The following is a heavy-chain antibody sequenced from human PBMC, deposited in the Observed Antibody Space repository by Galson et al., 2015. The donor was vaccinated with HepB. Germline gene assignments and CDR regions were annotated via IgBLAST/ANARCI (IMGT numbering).Heavy chain of an antibody. V-gene: IGHV3-30*18. CDR1: GFTFSSYG. Sequence: SLRLSCAASGFTFSSYGMHWVRQAPGKGLEWVAVISYDGSNKYYADSVKGRFTISRDNSKNTLYLQMNSLRAEDTAVYYCAKERNWNPDYWGQGTLVTVSS. CDR2: ISYDGSNK. J-gene: IGHJ4*02. CDR3: AKERNWNPDY. D-gene: IGHD1-1*01.